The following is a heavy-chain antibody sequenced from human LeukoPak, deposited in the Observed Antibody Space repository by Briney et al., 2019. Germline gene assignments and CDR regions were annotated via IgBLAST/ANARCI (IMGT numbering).Heavy chain of an antibody. J-gene: IGHJ4*02. Sequence: SETLSLTCTVSGGSISSSSYYWGWIRQPPGKGLEWIGSIYYSGSTYYNPSLKSRVTISVDTSKNQFSLKLSSVTAADTAVYYCARVWWSGEFAFDYWGQGTLVTVSS. CDR2: IYYSGST. D-gene: IGHD3-16*01. CDR1: GGSISSSSYY. V-gene: IGHV4-39*01. CDR3: ARVWWSGEFAFDY.